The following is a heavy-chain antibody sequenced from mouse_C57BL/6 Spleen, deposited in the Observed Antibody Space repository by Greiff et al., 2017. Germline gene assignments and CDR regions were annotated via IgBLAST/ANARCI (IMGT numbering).Heavy chain of an antibody. J-gene: IGHJ2*01. D-gene: IGHD2-5*01. CDR2: ISDGGSYT. V-gene: IGHV5-4*03. Sequence: EVKVEESGGGLVKPGGSLKLSCAASGFTFSSYAMSWVRQTPEKRLEWVATISDGGSYTYYPDNVKGRFTISRDNAKNNLYLQMSHLKSEDTAMYYCARGHSTYYFDYWGQGTTLTVSS. CDR3: ARGHSTYYFDY. CDR1: GFTFSSYA.